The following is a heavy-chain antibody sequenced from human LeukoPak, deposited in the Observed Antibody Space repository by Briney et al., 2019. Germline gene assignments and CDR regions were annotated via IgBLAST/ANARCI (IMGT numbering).Heavy chain of an antibody. J-gene: IGHJ4*02. Sequence: GGSLRLSCAASGFIFSNYWMPWVRRAPGKGLVWVSRIDSDGSSTSYADSVKGRFTISRDNAKNTLYLQMNSLRAEDTAVYYCASPWGNYAVLGFDYWGQGTPVTVSS. V-gene: IGHV3-74*01. CDR3: ASPWGNYAVLGFDY. CDR2: IDSDGSST. D-gene: IGHD4-11*01. CDR1: GFIFSNYW.